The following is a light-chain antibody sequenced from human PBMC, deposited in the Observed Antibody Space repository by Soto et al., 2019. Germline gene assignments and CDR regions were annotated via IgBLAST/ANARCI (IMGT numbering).Light chain of an antibody. CDR2: EVS. J-gene: IGLJ1*01. CDR1: SSDVGAHNY. CDR3: SAYRNSNFQRV. V-gene: IGLV2-8*01. Sequence: QSALTQPPSASGSPGQSVTISCTGTSSDVGAHNYVSWYQQHPGKAPKLIIYEVSKWPSGVPDRFSGSKSGNTASLTVSGLQAEDEADYSCSAYRNSNFQRVFGTGTKVTVL.